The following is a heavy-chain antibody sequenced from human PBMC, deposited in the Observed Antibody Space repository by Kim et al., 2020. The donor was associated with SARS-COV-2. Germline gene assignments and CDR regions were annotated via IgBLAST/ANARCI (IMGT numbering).Heavy chain of an antibody. V-gene: IGHV3-20*01. Sequence: VKGRITISRDNAKNSLYLQMNSLRAEDTALYHCARVLKVDSYDSDYGMDVWGQGTTVTVSS. D-gene: IGHD5-18*01. CDR3: ARVLKVDSYDSDYGMDV. J-gene: IGHJ6*02.